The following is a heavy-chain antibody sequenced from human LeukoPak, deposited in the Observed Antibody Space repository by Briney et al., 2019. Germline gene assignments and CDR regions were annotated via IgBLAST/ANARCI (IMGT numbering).Heavy chain of an antibody. CDR2: FGTGDDT. Sequence: QPGGSLRLSCTASELTFSSYSMSWVRQAPGKGLEWVSSFGTGDDTYYTDSVKGRFIISRDNSKNTLSLQMNSLRADDTAIYYCAKNLPGRPFDYWGQGALVTVSS. J-gene: IGHJ4*02. V-gene: IGHV3-23*01. CDR3: AKNLPGRPFDY. CDR1: ELTFSSYS. D-gene: IGHD6-6*01.